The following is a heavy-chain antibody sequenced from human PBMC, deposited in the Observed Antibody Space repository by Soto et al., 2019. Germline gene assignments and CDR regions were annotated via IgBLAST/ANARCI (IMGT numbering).Heavy chain of an antibody. CDR3: ARDFSTYSHGVDV. J-gene: IGHJ6*02. V-gene: IGHV1-2*02. CDR1: GYPFTGPY. Sequence: QAQLVQSGTEVKKPGASVKVSCKASGYPFTGPYIYWVRQAPGQGLEWMGWINPSSGGTEFAEKCQGRVTVTRATSIRTVFLELNSLTSDDTGVYLCARDFSTYSHGVDVWCQGTAVTVSS. CDR2: INPSSGGT. D-gene: IGHD4-4*01.